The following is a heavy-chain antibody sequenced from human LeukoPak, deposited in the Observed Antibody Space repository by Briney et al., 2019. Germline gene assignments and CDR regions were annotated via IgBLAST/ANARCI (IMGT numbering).Heavy chain of an antibody. Sequence: ASAKVSCKVSGYTLTELSMHWVRQAPGKGLEWMGGFDPEGGETIYAQKFQGRVTMTEDTSTDTAYMELSSLRSEDTAVYYCATADCSGGSCYFDYWGQGTLVTVSS. CDR1: GYTLTELS. CDR2: FDPEGGET. J-gene: IGHJ4*02. CDR3: ATADCSGGSCYFDY. D-gene: IGHD2-15*01. V-gene: IGHV1-24*01.